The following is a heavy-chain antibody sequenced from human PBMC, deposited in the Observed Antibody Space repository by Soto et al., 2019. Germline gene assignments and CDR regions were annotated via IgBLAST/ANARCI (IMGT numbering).Heavy chain of an antibody. J-gene: IGHJ6*02. D-gene: IGHD5-18*01. V-gene: IGHV3-30*18. CDR2: ISYDGSNK. CDR3: ANTPTAMGWYYGMDV. Sequence: GGSLRLSCAASGFTFSSYGMHWVRQAPGKGLEWVAVISYDGSNKYYADTVKGRFTISRDNSKNTLYLQMNSLRAEDTAMYYCANTPTAMGWYYGMDVWGQGTTVTVSS. CDR1: GFTFSSYG.